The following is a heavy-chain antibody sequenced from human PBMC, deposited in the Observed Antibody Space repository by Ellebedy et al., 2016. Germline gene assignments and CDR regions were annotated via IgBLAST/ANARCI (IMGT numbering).Heavy chain of an antibody. J-gene: IGHJ5*02. CDR2: ISGLGDST. D-gene: IGHD6-13*01. CDR3: AKGITAAVVEGSLFDP. CDR1: GFSFSIYA. V-gene: IGHV3-23*01. Sequence: GESLKISXAASGFSFSIYAMSWVRQGPGKGLEWVAGISGLGDSTYYADSVKGRFTISRDNSKNTLYLEMNSLRVEDTAVYYCAKGITAAVVEGSLFDPWGQGTLVTVSS.